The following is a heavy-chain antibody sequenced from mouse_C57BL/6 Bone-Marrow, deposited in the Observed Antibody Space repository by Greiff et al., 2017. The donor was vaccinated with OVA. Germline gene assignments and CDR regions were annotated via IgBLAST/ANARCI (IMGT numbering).Heavy chain of an antibody. Sequence: EVKVVESGGGLVQPKGSLKLSCAASGFTFNTYAMHWVRQAPGKGLEWVARIRSKSSNYATYYADSVKDRFTISRDDSQSMLYLQMNNLKTEDTAMYYCVRDRPGWLRYAMDYWGQGTSVTVSS. CDR3: VRDRPGWLRYAMDY. CDR2: IRSKSSNYAT. J-gene: IGHJ4*01. CDR1: GFTFNTYA. V-gene: IGHV10-3*01. D-gene: IGHD2-2*01.